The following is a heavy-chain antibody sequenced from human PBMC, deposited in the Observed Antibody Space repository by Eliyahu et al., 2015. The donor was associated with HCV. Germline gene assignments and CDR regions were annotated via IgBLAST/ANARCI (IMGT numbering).Heavy chain of an antibody. D-gene: IGHD1-26*01. V-gene: IGHV6-1*01. Sequence: QVQLQQSGPGLVKPSQTLSLTCAISGDSVSSNSAAWNWIRQSPSRGLEWLGRTYYRSKWYNDYAVSVKSRITINPNTSKNQFSLQLNSLTPEDTAVYYCARVPAEYSGTYYADAFDIWGQGTMVTVSS. CDR1: GDSVSSNSAA. J-gene: IGHJ3*02. CDR2: TYYRSKWYN. CDR3: ARVPAEYSGTYYADAFDI.